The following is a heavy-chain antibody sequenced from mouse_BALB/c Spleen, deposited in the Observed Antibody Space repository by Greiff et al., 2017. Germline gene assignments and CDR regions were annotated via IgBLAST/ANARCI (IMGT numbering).Heavy chain of an antibody. CDR1: GYTFTNYG. CDR2: INTYTGEP. J-gene: IGHJ4*01. V-gene: IGHV9-3-1*01. D-gene: IGHD1-1*02. CDR3: ARRGGNPPYYAMDY. Sequence: QVQLKESGPELKKPGETVKISCKASGYTFTNYGMNWVKQAPGKGLKWMGWINTYTGEPTYADDFKGRFAFSLETSASTAYLQINNLKNEDTATYFCARRGGNPPYYAMDYWGQGTSVTVSS.